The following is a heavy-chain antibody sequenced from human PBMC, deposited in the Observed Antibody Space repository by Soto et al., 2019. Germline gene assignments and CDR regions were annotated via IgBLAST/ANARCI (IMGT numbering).Heavy chain of an antibody. Sequence: QVQLVQSGAEVKEPGSSVKVSCKASGGGNLRDYRTTWVRRAPGQGLEWMGGIIHKHGSANYAQNFQGRVTVTADESTNTVDMELRSLRSDDTAVYYCARGGYGYNFGAVYWGQGTPVTVSS. CDR3: ARGGYGYNFGAVY. J-gene: IGHJ4*02. D-gene: IGHD5-12*01. V-gene: IGHV1-69*01. CDR2: IIHKHGSA. CDR1: GGGNLRDYR.